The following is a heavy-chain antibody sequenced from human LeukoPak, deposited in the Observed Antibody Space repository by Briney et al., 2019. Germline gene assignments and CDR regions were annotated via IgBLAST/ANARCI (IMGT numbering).Heavy chain of an antibody. Sequence: ASVKVSCKASGYTFTGYYLQWVRQAPGQGLEWMGRINPNSGGTDYAQNFQGRVTITRDTSISTVYMELSSLKSNDTAVYYCARQGSLGTWFDPWGQGTLVIVSS. D-gene: IGHD7-27*01. V-gene: IGHV1-2*06. CDR1: GYTFTGYY. J-gene: IGHJ5*02. CDR2: INPNSGGT. CDR3: ARQGSLGTWFDP.